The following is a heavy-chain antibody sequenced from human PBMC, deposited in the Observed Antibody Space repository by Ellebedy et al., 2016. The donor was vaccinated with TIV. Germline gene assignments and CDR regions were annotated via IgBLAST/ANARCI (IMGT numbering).Heavy chain of an antibody. V-gene: IGHV4-39*02. CDR2: VYYSGSP. J-gene: IGHJ4*02. CDR3: ARIDSWQPIDD. CDR1: GGFVNNSRHY. Sequence: MPGGSLRLSCDVSGGFVNNSRHYWAWIRQPPGKGLEWIGSVYYSGSPYYNPSFKSRVTLSADTSKNHFSLNLRTVTAADTAVYYCARIDSWQPIDDWGQGILVTVSS. D-gene: IGHD3-9*01.